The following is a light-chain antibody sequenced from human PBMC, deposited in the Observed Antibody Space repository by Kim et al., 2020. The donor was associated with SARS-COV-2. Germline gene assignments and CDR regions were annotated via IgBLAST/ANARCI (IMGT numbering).Light chain of an antibody. CDR2: GES. CDR1: QSVSSN. J-gene: IGKJ4*01. Sequence: EIVMTQSPATLSVSPGERATLSCRASQSVSSNLAWYQQKPGQAPRLLIYGESTRATGIPARFSGSGSGTEFTLTISSLQSEDFAVYYCQQYNNWPPLTFGGGTKVDI. CDR3: QQYNNWPPLT. V-gene: IGKV3-15*01.